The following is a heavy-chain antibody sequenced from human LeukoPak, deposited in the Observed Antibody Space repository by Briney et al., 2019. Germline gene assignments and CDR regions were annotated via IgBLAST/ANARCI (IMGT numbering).Heavy chain of an antibody. J-gene: IGHJ3*02. D-gene: IGHD2-15*01. Sequence: GASVKVSCKASGYTFTGYYMHWVRQAPGQGLEWMGWINPNSGGTKYAQKFQGRVTMTRDTSITTAYMELRSLRSDDTAVYYCARDCSGGSCYHDAFDIWGQGTMVTVSS. CDR3: ARDCSGGSCYHDAFDI. CDR1: GYTFTGYY. V-gene: IGHV1-2*02. CDR2: INPNSGGT.